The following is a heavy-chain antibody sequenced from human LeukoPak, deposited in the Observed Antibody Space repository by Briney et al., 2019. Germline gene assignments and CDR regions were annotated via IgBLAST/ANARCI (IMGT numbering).Heavy chain of an antibody. D-gene: IGHD5-12*01. CDR3: AKGRCSGPGCDSFDY. CDR1: GLVFGKYA. V-gene: IGHV3-23*01. Sequence: GGFLRLSCAASGLVFGKYAMAWVRQAPGKGLECVSIISDDSSFTYYLDSVKGRSTIFRDNSKNTLYLHMNSLKAEDTAVYYCAKGRCSGPGCDSFDYWGQGALVTVSS. J-gene: IGHJ4*02. CDR2: ISDDSSFT.